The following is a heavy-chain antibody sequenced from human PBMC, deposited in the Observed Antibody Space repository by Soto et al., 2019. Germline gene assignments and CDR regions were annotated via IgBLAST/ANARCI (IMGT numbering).Heavy chain of an antibody. D-gene: IGHD2-2*01. Sequence: SXTLSLTCTVSGGSISSGGYYCSWILQHQGKCLEWIGYIYYSGSTYYNPSLKSRVTISVDTSKNQFSLKLSSVTAADTAVYYCARDLGYCSSTSCFNWFDPWGQGTLVTVSS. CDR2: IYYSGST. CDR3: ARDLGYCSSTSCFNWFDP. CDR1: GGSISSGGYY. V-gene: IGHV4-31*03. J-gene: IGHJ5*02.